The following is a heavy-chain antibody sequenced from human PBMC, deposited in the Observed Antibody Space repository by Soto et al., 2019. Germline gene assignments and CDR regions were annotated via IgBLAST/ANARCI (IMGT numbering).Heavy chain of an antibody. CDR1: GYSFTKYL. V-gene: IGHV5-51*03. Sequence: EVQLVQSGAEVKEPGESLKISCKGSGYSFTKYLIGWVRQMPGKGLEWMAIIYPDESDTRYSPSFQGQVTISADKSISTAYLQWSSLKASDTAMYYCVRMGFSGGGYLSYYYYGMDIWGQGTTVTVSS. J-gene: IGHJ6*02. D-gene: IGHD5-12*01. CDR3: VRMGFSGGGYLSYYYYGMDI. CDR2: IYPDESDT.